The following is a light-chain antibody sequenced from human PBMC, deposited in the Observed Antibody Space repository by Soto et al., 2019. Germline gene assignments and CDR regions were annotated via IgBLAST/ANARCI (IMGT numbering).Light chain of an antibody. V-gene: IGKV3-15*01. CDR1: QSVSNN. CDR2: GAS. J-gene: IGKJ1*01. CDR3: QQYNNWPRT. Sequence: EVVMTQSPATLSVSPGERATLSCRASQSVSNNLAWYQHKPGQAPRLLIYGASTGATGIPARFSGSGSGTEFTLTISSLQSEDFAVYYCQQYNNWPRTFGQGTKVDIK.